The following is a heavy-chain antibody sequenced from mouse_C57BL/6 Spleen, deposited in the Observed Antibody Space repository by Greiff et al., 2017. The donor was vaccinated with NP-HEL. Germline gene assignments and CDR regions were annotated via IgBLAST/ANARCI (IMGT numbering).Heavy chain of an antibody. CDR1: GYTFTSYW. Sequence: QVQLKQPGAELVKPGASVKLSCKASGYTFTSYWMHWVKQRPGQGLEWIGMIHPNSGSTNYNEKFKSKATLTVDKSSSTAYMQLSSLTSEDSAVYYCARDSNFWFAYWGQGTLVTVSA. D-gene: IGHD2-5*01. CDR3: ARDSNFWFAY. CDR2: IHPNSGST. V-gene: IGHV1-64*01. J-gene: IGHJ3*01.